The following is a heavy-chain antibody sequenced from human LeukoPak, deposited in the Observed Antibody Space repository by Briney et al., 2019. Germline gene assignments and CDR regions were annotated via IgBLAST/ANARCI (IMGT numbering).Heavy chain of an antibody. CDR1: GDSIGSYY. J-gene: IGHJ4*02. Sequence: SETLSLTCTVSGDSIGSYYWSWIRQPAGKGLEWIGRISTSGSTNYNPSLKSRVTMSVDTSKSQFSLKLSSVTAADTAVYYCARDGGYSSHDYWGQGTLVTVSS. D-gene: IGHD6-19*01. V-gene: IGHV4-4*07. CDR3: ARDGGYSSHDY. CDR2: ISTSGST.